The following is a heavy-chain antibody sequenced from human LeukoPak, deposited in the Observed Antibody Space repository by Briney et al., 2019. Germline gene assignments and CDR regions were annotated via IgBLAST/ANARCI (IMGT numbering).Heavy chain of an antibody. J-gene: IGHJ4*02. Sequence: PSETLSLTCTVSGGSISSSSYYWGWIRQPPGKGLEWIGSIYYSGSTYYNPSLKSRVTISVDTSKNQFSLKLSSVTAADTAVYYCARLHTMIAHFDYWGQGTLVTVSS. CDR3: ARLHTMIAHFDY. D-gene: IGHD3-22*01. V-gene: IGHV4-39*01. CDR2: IYYSGST. CDR1: GGSISSSSYY.